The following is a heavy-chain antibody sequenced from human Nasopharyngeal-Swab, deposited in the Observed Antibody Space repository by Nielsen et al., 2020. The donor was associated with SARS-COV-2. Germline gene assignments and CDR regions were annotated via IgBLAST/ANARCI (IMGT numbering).Heavy chain of an antibody. D-gene: IGHD3-10*01. Sequence: GGSLRLSCIASGFTFNIYAMAWVRRPPGRGLQWVSGISASGGSTYYTDSVKGRFAVSRDNSRNTLYLQMHSLRVEDTALYYCAKDDVVRGDAFDIWSQGTMVTVSS. J-gene: IGHJ3*02. CDR2: ISASGGST. CDR1: GFTFNIYA. CDR3: AKDDVVRGDAFDI. V-gene: IGHV3-23*01.